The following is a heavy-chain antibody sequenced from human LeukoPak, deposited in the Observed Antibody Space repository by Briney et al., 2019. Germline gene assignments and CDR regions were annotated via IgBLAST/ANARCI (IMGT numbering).Heavy chain of an antibody. J-gene: IGHJ4*02. Sequence: GASVKVSCKASGYTFTDYYMDWVRQAPGQGREWMGWINPNSGGTNYAQQFQGRVTMSRDTSNSTAYMELSRLRSDDTAVYYCARDGPRGDVDYWGQGTLVTVSS. D-gene: IGHD3-10*01. CDR1: GYTFTDYY. V-gene: IGHV1-2*02. CDR3: ARDGPRGDVDY. CDR2: INPNSGGT.